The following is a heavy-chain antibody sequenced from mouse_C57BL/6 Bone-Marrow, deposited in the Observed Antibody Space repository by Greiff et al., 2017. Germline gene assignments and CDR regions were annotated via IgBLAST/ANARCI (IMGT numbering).Heavy chain of an antibody. D-gene: IGHD1-1*01. J-gene: IGHJ2*01. CDR3: ARGFITTVVLDY. V-gene: IGHV1-20*01. Sequence: EVQLQQSGPELVKPGDSVKISCKASGYSFTGYFMNWVMQSHGKSLEWIGRINPYNGDTFYNQKFKGKATLTVDKSSSTAHMELRSLTAEDSAVYYCARGFITTVVLDYWGQGTTLTVSS. CDR1: GYSFTGYF. CDR2: INPYNGDT.